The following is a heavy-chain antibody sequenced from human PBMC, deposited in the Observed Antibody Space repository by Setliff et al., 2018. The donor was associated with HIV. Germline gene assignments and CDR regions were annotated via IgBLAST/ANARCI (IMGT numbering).Heavy chain of an antibody. CDR3: ARTTYSGSYFNDS. V-gene: IGHV4-39*01. D-gene: IGHD1-26*01. CDR2: IHFSGST. J-gene: IGHJ5*01. Sequence: SETLSLTCSVSGGSISRVGYYWGWIRQPPGKGLEWIGNIHFSGSTYYNPPLKSRVTVSVDPSKNQFSLKLSSVTAADTAVYYCARTTYSGSYFNDSWGQGTLVTVS. CDR1: GGSISRVGYY.